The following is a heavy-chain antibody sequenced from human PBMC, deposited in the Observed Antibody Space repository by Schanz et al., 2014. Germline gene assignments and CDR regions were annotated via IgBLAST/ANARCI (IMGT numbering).Heavy chain of an antibody. CDR2: VSASGGGP. J-gene: IGHJ4*02. Sequence: EVQLLESGGGLVQPGGSLRLSCAASGFTFSNYAMGWVRQAPGKGLEWVSLVSASGGGPFYADSVKGRFTISRDNSRNTVYLQMSSLRAEDTAVYYCVKDDRGDVVVVAANYWGQGAQVIVSS. CDR1: GFTFSNYA. V-gene: IGHV3-23*01. D-gene: IGHD2-15*01. CDR3: VKDDRGDVVVVAANY.